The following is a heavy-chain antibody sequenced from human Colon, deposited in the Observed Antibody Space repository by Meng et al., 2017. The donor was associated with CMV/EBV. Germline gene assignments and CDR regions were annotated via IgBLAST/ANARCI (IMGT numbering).Heavy chain of an antibody. V-gene: IGHV1-2*02. CDR2: INPNGGGT. D-gene: IGHD2-2*01. J-gene: IGHJ5*02. Sequence: ASVKVSCKASGYSFTDYYLHWVRQAPGQGLEWMGWINPNGGGTDYAQKFQDRVTLTRDTSVNTAYLEVRRLTSGDTAVYYCARVKCGTTSCSQGLDPWGQGTLVTVSS. CDR1: GYSFTDYY. CDR3: ARVKCGTTSCSQGLDP.